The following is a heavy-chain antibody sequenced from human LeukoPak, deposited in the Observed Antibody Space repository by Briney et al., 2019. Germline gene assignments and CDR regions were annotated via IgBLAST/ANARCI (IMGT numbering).Heavy chain of an antibody. CDR3: ARESTYGDFIDY. CDR2: ISTYNGNT. D-gene: IGHD4-17*01. J-gene: IGHJ4*02. Sequence: ASVKVSCKASGYTFTSYGISWVRQAPGQGLEWMGWISTYNGNTNYAQKFQGRVTMTRDTSISTAYMELSRLRSDDTAVYYCARESTYGDFIDYWGQGTLVTVSS. CDR1: GYTFTSYG. V-gene: IGHV1-18*01.